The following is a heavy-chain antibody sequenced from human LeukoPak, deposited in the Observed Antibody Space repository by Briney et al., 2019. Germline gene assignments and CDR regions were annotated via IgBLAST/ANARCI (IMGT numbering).Heavy chain of an antibody. Sequence: GGSLRLSLGASGLTFSSYVMSGVRQAPGKGREWVSALSRSGGDTYYTDSVKGRFTIPRDNCKITLYLEMNSLRAEDTAVYYCAKGRAPNSDLGYCSGGTCYHFDYWGQGTLVTVSS. CDR1: GLTFSSYV. CDR3: AKGRAPNSDLGYCSGGTCYHFDY. V-gene: IGHV3-23*01. CDR2: LSRSGGDT. J-gene: IGHJ4*02. D-gene: IGHD2-15*01.